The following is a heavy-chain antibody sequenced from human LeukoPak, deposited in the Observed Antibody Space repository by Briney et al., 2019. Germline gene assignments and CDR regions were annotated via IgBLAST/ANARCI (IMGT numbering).Heavy chain of an antibody. Sequence: GGSLRLSCAASGFTFSSYSMNWVRQAPGKGLEWVSSISSSSSYIYYADSVKGRFTISRDNAKNSLYLQMNSLRAEDTAVYYCARDPPWFGEPFDYWGQGTLVTVSS. V-gene: IGHV3-21*01. CDR1: GFTFSSYS. D-gene: IGHD3-10*01. J-gene: IGHJ4*02. CDR2: ISSSSSYI. CDR3: ARDPPWFGEPFDY.